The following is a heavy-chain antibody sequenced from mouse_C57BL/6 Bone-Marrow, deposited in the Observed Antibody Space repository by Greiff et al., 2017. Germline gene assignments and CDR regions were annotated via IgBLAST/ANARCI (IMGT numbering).Heavy chain of an antibody. Sequence: QVQLQQPGAELVKPGALVKLSCKAFGYTFTSHWMHWVKPRPGRGPEWIGRIDSNSGGTKYNEKFKSQATLTVDKPASTAVMQLSSLTSEDSAVYYCARWRLLLRGYFDVWGTGTTVTVSS. J-gene: IGHJ1*03. D-gene: IGHD1-1*01. V-gene: IGHV1-72*01. CDR1: GYTFTSHW. CDR2: IDSNSGGT. CDR3: ARWRLLLRGYFDV.